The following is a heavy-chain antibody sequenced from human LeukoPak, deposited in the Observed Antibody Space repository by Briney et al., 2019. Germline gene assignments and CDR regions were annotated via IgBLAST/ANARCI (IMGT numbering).Heavy chain of an antibody. CDR1: GGTFSSYA. D-gene: IGHD3-22*01. CDR3: AKDPTDYYDSSSYQDAFDI. CDR2: IIPIFGTA. Sequence: SVKVSCKASGGTFSSYAISWVRQAPGQGLEWMGGIIPIFGTANYAQKFQGRVTITADESTSTAYMELSSLRSEDTAVYYCAKDPTDYYDSSSYQDAFDIWGQGTMVTVSS. J-gene: IGHJ3*02. V-gene: IGHV1-69*13.